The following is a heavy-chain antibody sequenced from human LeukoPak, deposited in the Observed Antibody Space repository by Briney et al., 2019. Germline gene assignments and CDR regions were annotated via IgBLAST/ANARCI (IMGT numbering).Heavy chain of an antibody. CDR3: ARDLGGVDTGRGDH. Sequence: AASVKVSCKASGYTFTSYAINWVRQAPGQGLEWMGWINTNTGNPTYAQGFTGRFVFSLDTSVSTAFLQISSLKAEDTAVYYCARDLGGVDTGRGDHWGQGTLVTVSS. J-gene: IGHJ4*02. CDR1: GYTFTSYA. CDR2: INTNTGNP. V-gene: IGHV7-4-1*02. D-gene: IGHD5-18*01.